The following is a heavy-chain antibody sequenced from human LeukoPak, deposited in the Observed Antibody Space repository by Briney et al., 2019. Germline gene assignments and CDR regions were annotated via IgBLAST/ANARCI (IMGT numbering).Heavy chain of an antibody. V-gene: IGHV4-34*01. CDR3: ARGSPGKITMVRGVSFDY. CDR2: INHSGST. Sequence: SETLSLTCAVCGGSFSGYYWSWIRQPPGKGLEWIGEINHSGSTNYNPSLKSRVTISVDTSKNQFPLKLSSVTAADTAVYYCARGSPGKITMVRGVSFDYWGQGTLVTVSS. D-gene: IGHD3-10*01. CDR1: GGSFSGYY. J-gene: IGHJ4*02.